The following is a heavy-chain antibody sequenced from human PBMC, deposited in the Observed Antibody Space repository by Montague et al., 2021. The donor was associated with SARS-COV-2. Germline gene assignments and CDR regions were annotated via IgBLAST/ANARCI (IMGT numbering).Heavy chain of an antibody. CDR2: VQYTGST. Sequence: SETLSLTCSVSGGSVTTINYYWGWIRQPPGKGLQYIGWVQYTGSTDSNPALRNRLTLSVDTSNNQFSLRLRSVTAADTAVYYCARASYGNCGSDHWGQGTPVSVSP. D-gene: IGHD4-23*01. CDR1: GGSVTTINYY. CDR3: ARASYGNCGSDH. V-gene: IGHV4-39*01. J-gene: IGHJ4*02.